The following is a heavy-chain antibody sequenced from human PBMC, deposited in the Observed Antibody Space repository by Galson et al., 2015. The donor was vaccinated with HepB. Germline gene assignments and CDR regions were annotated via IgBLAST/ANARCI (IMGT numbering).Heavy chain of an antibody. D-gene: IGHD4-17*01. V-gene: IGHV1-8*01. CDR3: AGEVPNRDYGDYVGAFDI. CDR1: GYTLPSYD. J-gene: IGHJ3*02. Sequence: SVKVSCKASGYTLPSYDINWVRQATGQGLEWMGWMNPNSGNTGYAQKFQGRVTMTRTTSISTAYMELSSLRSEDTAVYYCAGEVPNRDYGDYVGAFDIWGQGTMVTVSS. CDR2: MNPNSGNT.